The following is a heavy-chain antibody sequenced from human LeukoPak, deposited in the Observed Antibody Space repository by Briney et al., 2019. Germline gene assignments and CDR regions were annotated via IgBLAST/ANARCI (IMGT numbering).Heavy chain of an antibody. J-gene: IGHJ4*02. CDR3: ARGGGGRFLEVDFDY. CDR1: GGTFSSYA. V-gene: IGHV1-69*13. CDR2: IIPIFGTA. D-gene: IGHD3-3*01. Sequence: SVKVSCKASGGTFSSYAISWVRQAPGQGLEWMGGIIPIFGTANYAQKFQGRVTITADESTRTAYMELSSLRSEDTAVYYCARGGGGRFLEVDFDYWGQGTLVTVSS.